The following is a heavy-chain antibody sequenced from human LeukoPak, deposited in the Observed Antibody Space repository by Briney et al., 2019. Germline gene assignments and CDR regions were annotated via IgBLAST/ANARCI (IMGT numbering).Heavy chain of an antibody. V-gene: IGHV4-34*01. J-gene: IGHJ4*02. Sequence: SETLSLTCAVYGGSFSGYYWSWIRQPSGKGLEWIGEINHSGSTNYNPSLKSRVTISVDTSKNQFSLKLSSVTAADTAVYYCARQYYDYVWGSYRSTWYFDYWGQGTLVTVSS. CDR2: INHSGST. CDR1: GGSFSGYY. D-gene: IGHD3-16*02. CDR3: ARQYYDYVWGSYRSTWYFDY.